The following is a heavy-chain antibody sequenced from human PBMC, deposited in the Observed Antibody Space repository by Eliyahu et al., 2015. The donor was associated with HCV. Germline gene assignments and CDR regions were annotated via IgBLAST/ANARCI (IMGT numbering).Heavy chain of an antibody. D-gene: IGHD3-3*01. J-gene: IGHJ4*02. CDR2: XSYDGSXR. CDR3: ARDQGVGSSVGVTMD. CDR1: GFTFSGFA. Sequence: GGGVVQPGRSLRXSCAASGFTFSGFAMHWVRQAPGKGLAXVAVXSYDGSXRYYADSXKGRFTIARENSKNSLILQMXSLRSEDTAVYYCARDQGVGSSVGVTMDWGQGTLVTVSS. V-gene: IGHV3-30*04.